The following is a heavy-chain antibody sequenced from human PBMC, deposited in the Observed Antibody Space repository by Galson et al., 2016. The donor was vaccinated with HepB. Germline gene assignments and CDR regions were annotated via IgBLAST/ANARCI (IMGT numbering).Heavy chain of an antibody. CDR1: GYTFFTYG. CDR3: ARDYKGGSSGYYPSYFDY. Sequence: SVKVSCKASGYTFFTYGISWVRQAPGQGLEWMGWISVYNGNTKYAQKFQGRVTMTTDTSTSTAYMQLRSLRSDHTAVYYCARDYKGGSSGYYPSYFDYWGQGTLVTVSS. D-gene: IGHD3-22*01. J-gene: IGHJ4*02. V-gene: IGHV1-18*01. CDR2: ISVYNGNT.